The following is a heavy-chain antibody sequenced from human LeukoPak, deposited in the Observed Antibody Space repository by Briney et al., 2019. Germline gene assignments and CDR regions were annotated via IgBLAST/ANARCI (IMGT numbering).Heavy chain of an antibody. D-gene: IGHD2-2*01. J-gene: IGHJ4*02. CDR1: GFIFSTYA. V-gene: IGHV3-23*01. Sequence: PGGSLRLSCAASGFIFSTYAMTWVRQAPGKGLEWVSGISGSGGSTHYADSVKGRFTISRDNSKNTLYLQMNSLRDDDTAVYYCAKGTNIVVVASAPNNPSDHWGQGTLVTVSS. CDR3: AKGTNIVVVASAPNNPSDH. CDR2: ISGSGGST.